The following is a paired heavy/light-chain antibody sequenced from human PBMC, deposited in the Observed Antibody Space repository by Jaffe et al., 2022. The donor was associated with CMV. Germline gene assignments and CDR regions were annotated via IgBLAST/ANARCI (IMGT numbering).Heavy chain of an antibody. V-gene: IGHV3-7*03. D-gene: IGHD7-27*01. CDR2: IKEDGSET. Sequence: EVQLVESGGGLVHPGGSLRLSCAASGFSFSNYWMSWVRQAPGKGLEWVANIKEDGSETYYVGSVRGRFTISRDNAKNSVYLQMSSLRAEDTAVYYCARDCCPGDLDYWGQGTLVTVSS. J-gene: IGHJ4*02. CDR3: ARDCCPGDLDY. CDR1: GFSFSNYW.
Light chain of an antibody. V-gene: IGKV1-39*01. J-gene: IGKJ1*01. CDR2: GAS. CDR3: QKTGTTPPWT. CDR1: QSIGFY. Sequence: DIQMTQSPSSLSASVGDRVTITCRASQSIGFYLNWYQQKAGKAPNLLIYGASSLQSGVPSRFSGSGSATDFTLTISSLQYEDFATYYCQKTGTTPPWTFGQGTKVEIK.